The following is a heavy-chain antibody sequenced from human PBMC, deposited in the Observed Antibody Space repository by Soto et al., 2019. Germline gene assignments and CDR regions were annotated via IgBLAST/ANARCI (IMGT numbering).Heavy chain of an antibody. D-gene: IGHD2-15*01. V-gene: IGHV4-4*07. CDR2: IYTDGTT. CDR1: GDSISDYFY. CDR3: AREVRGGFTGIFDQ. Sequence: QVQLQGSGPGQVKPSETLSLTYTVSGDSISDYFYWSWIRQPAGKGLEWIGRIYTDGTTNYNPSLKSRVTLSLDKSKNQFSLRLRSVTAADTAVYYFAREVRGGFTGIFDQWGRGTRVTVSS. J-gene: IGHJ4*02.